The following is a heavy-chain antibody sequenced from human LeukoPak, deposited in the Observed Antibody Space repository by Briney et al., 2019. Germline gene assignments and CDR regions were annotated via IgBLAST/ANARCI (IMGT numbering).Heavy chain of an antibody. CDR3: ARLRRDINDWYADDC. Sequence: SGTLSLTCSVSGGSVNTYYWSWIRQSAGKGLEWIGRISITEGTNYNPSLKSRVSVSVDASKNRVSLKLGSVTAADTAVYYCARLRRDINDWYADDCWGQGTLVTVSS. J-gene: IGHJ4*02. V-gene: IGHV4-4*07. CDR2: ISITEGT. CDR1: GGSVNTYY. D-gene: IGHD6-19*01.